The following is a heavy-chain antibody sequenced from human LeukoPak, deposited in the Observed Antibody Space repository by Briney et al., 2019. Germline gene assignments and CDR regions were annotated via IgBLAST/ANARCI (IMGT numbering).Heavy chain of an antibody. CDR3: ARSYITMVRGVITNNWFDP. CDR2: IWYDGSNK. Sequence: GESLKISCAASGFTFSSYGMHWVRQAPGKGLEWVAVIWYDGSNKYYADSVKGRFTISRDNSKNTLYLQMNSLRAEDTAVYYCARSYITMVRGVITNNWFDPWGQGTLVTVSS. CDR1: GFTFSSYG. D-gene: IGHD3-10*01. V-gene: IGHV3-33*01. J-gene: IGHJ5*02.